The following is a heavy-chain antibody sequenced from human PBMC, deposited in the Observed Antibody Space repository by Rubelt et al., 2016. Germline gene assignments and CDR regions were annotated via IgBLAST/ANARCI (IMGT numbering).Heavy chain of an antibody. CDR2: INHSGCT. J-gene: IGHJ6*02. Sequence: QVQLQESGPGLVKPSETLSLTCAVYGGSFSGYYWTWIRQPPGKGLEWIGEINHSGCTNYNPSLKSRVTISIDTSKNQFALKLGAVTAADTAVYYCATHYYGMDVWGQGTTVTVSS. CDR1: GGSFSGYY. CDR3: ATHYYGMDV. V-gene: IGHV4-34*01.